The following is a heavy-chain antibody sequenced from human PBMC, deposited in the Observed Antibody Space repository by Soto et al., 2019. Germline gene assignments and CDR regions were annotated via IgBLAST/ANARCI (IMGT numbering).Heavy chain of an antibody. J-gene: IGHJ5*02. V-gene: IGHV1-69*02. CDR2: IIPILGIA. CDR3: ARGVSDIVVVVAASNEWFAP. CDR1: GGTFSSYT. D-gene: IGHD2-15*01. Sequence: ASVKVSCKASGGTFSSYTISWVRQAPGQGLEWMGRIIPILGIANYAQKFQGRVTITADKSTSTAYMELSSLRSEDTAVYYCARGVSDIVVVVAASNEWFAPWGQGTLVTVSS.